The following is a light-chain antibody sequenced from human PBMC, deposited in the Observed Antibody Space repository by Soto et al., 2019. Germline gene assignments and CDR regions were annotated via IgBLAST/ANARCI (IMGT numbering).Light chain of an antibody. CDR2: KAS. CDR1: QTISSW. Sequence: DIQMTQSPSTLSGSVGDRVTITCGASQTISSWLAWYQQKPGKAPKLLIYKASTLKSGVPSRFSGSGSGTEFTLTISSLQPDDFAAYYCQHYNSYSEAFGQGTKV. V-gene: IGKV1-5*03. CDR3: QHYNSYSEA. J-gene: IGKJ1*01.